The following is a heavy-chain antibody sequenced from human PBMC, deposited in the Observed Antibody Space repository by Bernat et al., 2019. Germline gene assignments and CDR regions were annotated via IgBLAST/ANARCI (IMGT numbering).Heavy chain of an antibody. CDR1: GYTFTSYG. V-gene: IGHV1-18*01. CDR3: ARDDGEEGGGYYYYGMDV. CDR2: ISAYNGNT. D-gene: IGHD4-17*01. Sequence: QVQLVQSGAEVKKPGASVTVSCKASGYTFTSYGISWVRQAPGQGLEWMGWISAYNGNTNYAQKLQDRVTMTSDTSTSTAYMELRCLRSDDTAVYYCARDDGEEGGGYYYYGMDVWGQGTTVTVSS. J-gene: IGHJ6*02.